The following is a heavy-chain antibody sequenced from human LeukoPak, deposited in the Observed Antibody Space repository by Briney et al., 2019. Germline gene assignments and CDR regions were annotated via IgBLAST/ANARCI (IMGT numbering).Heavy chain of an antibody. CDR3: ARESVPGATLDS. D-gene: IGHD5-12*01. V-gene: IGHV1-46*01. CDR2: IDPSGGST. Sequence: ASVKVSCKASGYTFTSYYMHWVRQAPGQGLEWMGIIDPSGGSTSYAQKFQGRVTMTRDTSTSTVYMELSSLRSEDTAVYYCARESVPGATLDSWGQGTLVTVSS. CDR1: GYTFTSYY. J-gene: IGHJ5*01.